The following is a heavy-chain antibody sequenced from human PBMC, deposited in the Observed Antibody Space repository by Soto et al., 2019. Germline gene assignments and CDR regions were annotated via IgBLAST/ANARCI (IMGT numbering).Heavy chain of an antibody. J-gene: IGHJ4*02. D-gene: IGHD6-6*01. CDR1: GFTFSSYS. Sequence: EVQLVESGGGLVKPGGSLRLSCAASGFTFSSYSMNWVRQAPGKGLEWGSSISSSSSYIYYADSVKGRFTIPRDNAKNSLYLQMNSLRAEDTAVYYCASQYSSSSVVDYWGQGSLVTVSS. CDR3: ASQYSSSSVVDY. CDR2: ISSSSSYI. V-gene: IGHV3-21*01.